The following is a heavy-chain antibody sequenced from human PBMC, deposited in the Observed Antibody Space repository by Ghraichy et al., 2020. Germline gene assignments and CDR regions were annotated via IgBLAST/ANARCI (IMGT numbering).Heavy chain of an antibody. J-gene: IGHJ4*02. D-gene: IGHD6-6*01. CDR2: ISSSSSYT. V-gene: IGHV3-11*05. CDR3: ARAYSSSSPFDY. Sequence: LSLTCAASGFTFSDYYMSWIRQAPGKGLEWVSYISSSSSYTNYADSVKGRFTISRDNAKNSLYLQMNSLRADDTAVYYCARAYSSSSPFDYWGQGTLVTVSS. CDR1: GFTFSDYY.